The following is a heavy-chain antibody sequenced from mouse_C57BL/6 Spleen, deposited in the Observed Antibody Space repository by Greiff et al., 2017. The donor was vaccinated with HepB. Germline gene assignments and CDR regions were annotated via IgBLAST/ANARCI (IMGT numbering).Heavy chain of an antibody. CDR3: ARDYYGSSYYAMDY. Sequence: EVQLLESGPGLVKPSQSLPITCPVTGYSITSGYYWYWIRQFPGNKLEWMGYISYDGSNNYNPSLKNRISITRDTSKNQFFLKLNSVTTEDTATYYCARDYYGSSYYAMDYWGQGTSVTVSS. CDR1: GYSITSGYY. CDR2: ISYDGSN. V-gene: IGHV3-6*01. D-gene: IGHD1-1*01. J-gene: IGHJ4*01.